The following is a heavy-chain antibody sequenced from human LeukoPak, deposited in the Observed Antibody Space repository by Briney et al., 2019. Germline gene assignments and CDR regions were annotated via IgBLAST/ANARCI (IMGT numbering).Heavy chain of an antibody. J-gene: IGHJ6*03. CDR2: INPSGGT. CDR3: ARLGYSYGPYYYYYYMDV. CDR1: GYSISSGYY. Sequence: SETLSLTCTVSGYSISSGYYWGWIRQPPGKGLEWIGEINPSGGTGNNPSLKSRVTISVDTSKNQFSLKLSSVTAADTAVYYCARLGYSYGPYYYYYYMDVWGKGTTVTISS. V-gene: IGHV4-38-2*02. D-gene: IGHD5-18*01.